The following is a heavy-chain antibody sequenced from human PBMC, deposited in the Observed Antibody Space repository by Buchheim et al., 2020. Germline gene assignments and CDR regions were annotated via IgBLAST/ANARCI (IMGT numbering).Heavy chain of an antibody. CDR1: GFTFSSYA. Sequence: QVQLVESGGGVVQPGRSLRLSCAASGFTFSSYAMHWVRQAPGKVLEWVAVISYDGSNKYYADSVQCRFTISRHNSKNTRYLQMNSLRAEDTAVYYCARDPSGYFYYGMDVWGQGTT. V-gene: IGHV3-30*04. CDR2: ISYDGSNK. J-gene: IGHJ6*02. CDR3: ARDPSGYFYYGMDV. D-gene: IGHD3-3*01.